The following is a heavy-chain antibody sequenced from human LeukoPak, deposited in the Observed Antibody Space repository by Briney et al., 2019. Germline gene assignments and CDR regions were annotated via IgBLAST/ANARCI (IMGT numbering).Heavy chain of an antibody. Sequence: GGSLRLSCAASGFTFSSYAMHWVRQAPGKGLEWVAVISYDGSNKYYADSVKGRCTISRDNSKNTLYLQMNSLRAEDTAVYYCARDGVYYYGSGSYYNCGFDYWGQGTLVTVSS. D-gene: IGHD3-10*01. CDR3: ARDGVYYYGSGSYYNCGFDY. J-gene: IGHJ4*02. CDR1: GFTFSSYA. V-gene: IGHV3-30-3*01. CDR2: ISYDGSNK.